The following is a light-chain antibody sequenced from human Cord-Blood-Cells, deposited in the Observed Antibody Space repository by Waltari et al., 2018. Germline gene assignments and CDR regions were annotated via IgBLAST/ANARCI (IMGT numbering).Light chain of an antibody. V-gene: IGKV3-11*01. CDR3: QQRSNWLT. Sequence: EIVLTQSQAIPQLYQGERATLPCRASQSVSSYVAWYQQKPGQAPRLLIYDASNRATGIPARFSGSGSGTDFTLTISSLEPEDFAVYYCQQRSNWLTFGGGTKVEIK. CDR1: QSVSSY. CDR2: DAS. J-gene: IGKJ4*01.